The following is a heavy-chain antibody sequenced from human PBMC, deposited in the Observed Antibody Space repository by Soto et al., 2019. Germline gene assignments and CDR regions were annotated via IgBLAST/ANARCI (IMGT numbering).Heavy chain of an antibody. CDR2: IYYSGST. J-gene: IGHJ4*02. CDR1: GGSIISYY. D-gene: IGHD1-26*01. V-gene: IGHV4-59*01. CDR3: ARRYGGNFDY. Sequence: SETLSLTCTVSGGSIISYYWSWIRQPPGKGLEWIGYIYYSGSTNYNPSLKSRVTISVDTSKNQFSLKLSSVTAADTAVYYCARRYGGNFDYWGQGTLVTVSS.